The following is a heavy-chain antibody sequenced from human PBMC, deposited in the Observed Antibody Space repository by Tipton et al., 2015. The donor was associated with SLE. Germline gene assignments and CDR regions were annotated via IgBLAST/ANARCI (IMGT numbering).Heavy chain of an antibody. D-gene: IGHD3-3*01. CDR1: GGSISSYY. CDR2: IYYSGST. Sequence: TLSLTCTVSGGSISSYYWSWIRQPPGKGLEWIGYIYYSGSTNCNPSLKSRVTISLDTSRKQFSLRLTSVTAADTAVYYCARQWAQGWSGTYFDSWGQGARVTVSS. V-gene: IGHV4-59*08. J-gene: IGHJ4*02. CDR3: ARQWAQGWSGTYFDS.